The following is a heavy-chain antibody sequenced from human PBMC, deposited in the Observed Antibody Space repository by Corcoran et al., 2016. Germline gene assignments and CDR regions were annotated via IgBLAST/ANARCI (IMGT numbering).Heavy chain of an antibody. CDR1: GFTFSSYS. V-gene: IGHV3-48*02. CDR3: ARDRVGRIAAAGVNRYYYYGMDV. Sequence: EVQLVESGGGLVQPGGSLRLSCAASGFTFSSYSMNWVRQAPGKGLEWVSYISSSSSTIYYADSVKGRFTISRDNAKNSLYLQMNSLRDEDTAVYYCARDRVGRIAAAGVNRYYYYGMDVWGQGTTVTVSS. CDR2: ISSSSSTI. D-gene: IGHD6-13*01. J-gene: IGHJ6*02.